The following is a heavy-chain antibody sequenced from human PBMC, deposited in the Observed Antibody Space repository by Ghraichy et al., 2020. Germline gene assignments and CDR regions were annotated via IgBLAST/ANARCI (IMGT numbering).Heavy chain of an antibody. CDR2: IYYSGST. J-gene: IGHJ4*02. Sequence: SETLSLTCTVSGGSISSSSYYWGWIRQPPGRGLEWIGSIYYSGSTYYNPSLKSRVTISVDTSKNQFSLKLSSVTAADTAVYYCARGAVAGIFYFDYWGQGTLVTVSS. D-gene: IGHD6-19*01. CDR1: GGSISSSSYY. V-gene: IGHV4-39*07. CDR3: ARGAVAGIFYFDY.